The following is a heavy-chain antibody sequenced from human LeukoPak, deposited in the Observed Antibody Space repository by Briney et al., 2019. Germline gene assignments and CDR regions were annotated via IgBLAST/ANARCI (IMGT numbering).Heavy chain of an antibody. Sequence: SETLSLTCTVSGGSISSSSYYWGWIRQPPGKGLEWIGSIYYSGSTYYNPSLKSRVTISVDTSENQFSLKLSSVTAADTAVYYCAREGRVVVVTTYDAFDIWGQGTMVTVSS. CDR3: AREGRVVVVTTYDAFDI. J-gene: IGHJ3*02. CDR2: IYYSGST. CDR1: GGSISSSSYY. V-gene: IGHV4-39*07. D-gene: IGHD2-21*02.